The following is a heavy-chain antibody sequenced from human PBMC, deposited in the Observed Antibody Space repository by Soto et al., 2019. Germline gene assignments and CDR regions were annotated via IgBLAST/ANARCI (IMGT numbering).Heavy chain of an antibody. V-gene: IGHV3-53*04. D-gene: IGHD5-12*01. J-gene: IGHJ3*01. CDR1: GFTVSSNY. CDR2: IYSGGST. Sequence: EVQLVESGGGLVQPGGSLRLSCAASGFTVSSNYMSWVRQAPGKGLEWVSVIYSGGSTYYADSVKGRFTISRHNSKNTLYLQMNSLRAVDTAVYYCAPAEMATTTSWGQGTMVTVSS. CDR3: APAEMATTTS.